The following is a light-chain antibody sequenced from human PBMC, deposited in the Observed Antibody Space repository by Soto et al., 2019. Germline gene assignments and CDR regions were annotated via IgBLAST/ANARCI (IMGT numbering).Light chain of an antibody. V-gene: IGKV1-5*03. CDR3: QHYNSYSEA. CDR2: KAS. CDR1: QTISSW. J-gene: IGKJ1*01. Sequence: IQMTQYPPTMSGSLGARVPIDCRASQTISSWLAWYQQKPGKAPKLLIYKASTLKSGVPSRFSGSGSGTEFTLTISSLQPDDFATYYCQHYNSYSEAFAQRAKVDI.